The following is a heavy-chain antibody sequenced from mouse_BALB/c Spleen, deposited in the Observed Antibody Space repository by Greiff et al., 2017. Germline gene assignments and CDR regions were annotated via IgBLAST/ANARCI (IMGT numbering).Heavy chain of an antibody. CDR3: ARHITRYYFDY. J-gene: IGHJ2*01. V-gene: IGHV5-12-2*01. CDR1: GFTFSSYT. CDR2: ISNGGGST. Sequence: EVMLVESGGGLVQPGGSLKLSCAASGFTFSSYTMSWVRQTPEKRLEWVAYISNGGGSTYYPDTVKGRFTISRDNAKNTLYLQMSSLKSEDTAMYYCARHITRYYFDYWGQGTTLTVSS. D-gene: IGHD1-1*01.